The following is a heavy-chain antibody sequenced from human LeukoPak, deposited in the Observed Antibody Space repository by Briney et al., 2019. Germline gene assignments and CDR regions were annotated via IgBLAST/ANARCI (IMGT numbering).Heavy chain of an antibody. D-gene: IGHD5-24*01. CDR2: ISGYLGST. CDR1: GFTITKYG. J-gene: IGHJ4*02. V-gene: IGHV1-18*01. CDR3: TRNDLGTITAGPFNC. Sequence: ASVKVSSKASGFTITKYGTTWVRRAPGQGLEWMGWISGYLGSTKSAPTFQGRVTLTIDPSTSTAHTTLRSLISEHPALYFVTRNDLGTITAGPFNCWVQGSLLA.